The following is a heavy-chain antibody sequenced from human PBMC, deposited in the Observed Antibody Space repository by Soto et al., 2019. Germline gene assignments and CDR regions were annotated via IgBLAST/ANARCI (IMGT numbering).Heavy chain of an antibody. D-gene: IGHD3-16*01. CDR3: ARDRVGLDY. V-gene: IGHV3-48*02. Sequence: EVQLVESGGGLVQPGGSRKLSCEASGFTFSNYNMNWVRQAPGKGLEWLAYISTTRTTIYYADSVMGRFTIARDNVKSSLYLYMNSLRDEDTAVYYCARDRVGLDYWGQGTLVTVSS. CDR2: ISTTRTTI. J-gene: IGHJ4*02. CDR1: GFTFSNYN.